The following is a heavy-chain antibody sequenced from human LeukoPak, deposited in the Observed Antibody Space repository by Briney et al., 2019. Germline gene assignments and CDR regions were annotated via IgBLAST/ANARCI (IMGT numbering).Heavy chain of an antibody. CDR1: GFTFSSYA. CDR2: ILNDENNK. J-gene: IGHJ3*02. Sequence: PGGSLRLSCAASGFTFSSYAMHWVRQAPGKGLEWVAVILNDENNKDYADSVKGRFTISRDNSKSTLYLQMNSLRAEDTAVYYCARLAAAGRDAFDIWGQGTMVTVSS. CDR3: ARLAAAGRDAFDI. V-gene: IGHV3-30-3*01. D-gene: IGHD6-13*01.